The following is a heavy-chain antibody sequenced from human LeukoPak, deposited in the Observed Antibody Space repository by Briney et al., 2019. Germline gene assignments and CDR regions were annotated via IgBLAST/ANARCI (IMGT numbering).Heavy chain of an antibody. CDR1: GFTFTGHW. D-gene: IGHD2-2*02. J-gene: IGHJ4*02. CDR3: ARIYLRQLDY. CDR2: INQDGSDK. Sequence: GGSLRLSCVASGFTFTGHWMSWVRQAPGKGLEWVANINQDGSDKYYVDSVKGRFTISRDNAKNSLYLQVSGLSAEDTAVYYCARIYLRQLDYWGQGTLVTVSS. V-gene: IGHV3-7*01.